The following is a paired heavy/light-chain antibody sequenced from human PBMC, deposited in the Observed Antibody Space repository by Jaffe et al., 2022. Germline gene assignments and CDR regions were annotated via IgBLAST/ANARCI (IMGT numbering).Heavy chain of an antibody. CDR2: IYYSGST. CDR1: GGSISSSSYY. Sequence: QLQLQESGPGLVKPSETLSLTCTVSGGSISSSSYYWGWIRQPPGKGLEWIGSIYYSGSTYYNPSLKSRVTISVDTSKNQFSLKLSSVTAADTAVYYCARHHPPQYYDFWSGYYGVHWFDPWGQGTLVTVSS. D-gene: IGHD3-3*01. CDR3: ARHHPPQYYDFWSGYYGVHWFDP. J-gene: IGHJ5*02. V-gene: IGHV4-39*01.
Light chain of an antibody. V-gene: IGKV4-1*01. CDR2: WAS. CDR3: QQYYSTPLT. Sequence: DIVMTQSPDSLAVSLGERATINCKSSQSVLYSSNNKNYLAWYQQKPGQPPKLLIYWASTRESGVPDRFSGSGSGTDFTLTISSLQAEDVAVYYCQQYYSTPLTFGQGTRLEIK. J-gene: IGKJ5*01. CDR1: QSVLYSSNNKNY.